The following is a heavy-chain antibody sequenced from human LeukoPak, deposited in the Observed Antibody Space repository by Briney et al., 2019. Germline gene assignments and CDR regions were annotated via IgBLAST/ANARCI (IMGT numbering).Heavy chain of an antibody. V-gene: IGHV3-7*01. CDR1: GFTFSSYW. Sequence: PGGSLRLSCAASGFTFSSYWMNWARQAPGKGLEWVASINHNGNVNYYVDSVKGRFTISRDNAKNSLYLQMNSLRAEDTAVYYCARGGSSGWYYFDYWGQGTLVTVSS. J-gene: IGHJ4*02. CDR2: INHNGNVN. D-gene: IGHD6-19*01. CDR3: ARGGSSGWYYFDY.